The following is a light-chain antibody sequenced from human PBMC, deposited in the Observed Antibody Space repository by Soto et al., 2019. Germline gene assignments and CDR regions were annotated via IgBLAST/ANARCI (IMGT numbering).Light chain of an antibody. Sequence: DIQMTQSPSTLSASVGDRVTITCRASQSISSWLAWYQQKPGKAPKLLIFQASSLKSGVPSRFSGSGSATGYTLTIISLQPDDFATYYCEDYSSSSGLTFGGGTKVEIK. CDR3: EDYSSSSGLT. J-gene: IGKJ4*01. CDR2: QAS. CDR1: QSISSW. V-gene: IGKV1-5*03.